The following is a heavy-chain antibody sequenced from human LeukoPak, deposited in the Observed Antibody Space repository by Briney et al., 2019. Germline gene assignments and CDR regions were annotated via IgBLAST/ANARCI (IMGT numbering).Heavy chain of an antibody. D-gene: IGHD3-9*01. CDR3: SKWGDYDVLTGYYDSDF. CDR1: GFTFSNYA. Sequence: AGASLRLSCAASGFTFSNYAMSWVRQAPAKGLEWVSAIVGSGGSTYYADSVKGRFTISRDNSKNTLFLQMSSLRVEDTALYYCSKWGDYDVLTGYYDSDFWGQGTLVTVSS. J-gene: IGHJ4*02. V-gene: IGHV3-23*01. CDR2: IVGSGGST.